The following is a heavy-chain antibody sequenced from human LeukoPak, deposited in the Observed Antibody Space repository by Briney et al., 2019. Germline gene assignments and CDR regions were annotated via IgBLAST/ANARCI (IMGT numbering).Heavy chain of an antibody. Sequence: PSETLSLTCTVSGGSISSYYWSWIRQPAGKGLEWIGRIYTSGSTNYNPSLKSRVTISVDTSKNQFSLRLSSVTAADTAVYYCAREGNPYYYDSSGYYAPYYYYYYMDVWGKGTTVTISS. D-gene: IGHD3-22*01. CDR2: IYTSGST. J-gene: IGHJ6*03. CDR1: GGSISSYY. V-gene: IGHV4-4*07. CDR3: AREGNPYYYDSSGYYAPYYYYYYMDV.